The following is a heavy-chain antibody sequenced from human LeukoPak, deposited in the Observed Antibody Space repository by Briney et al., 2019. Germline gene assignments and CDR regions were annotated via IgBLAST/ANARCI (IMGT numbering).Heavy chain of an antibody. D-gene: IGHD6-13*01. CDR2: IKQDGSEK. Sequence: PGGSLRLSCAASGFTFSSYWMSWVRQAPGKGLEWVANIKQDGSEKYYVDSVKGRFTISRDNAKNSLYLQMNSLRAEDTAVYYCARGPTNIAAAGVYFDYWGQGTLVTVSS. CDR3: ARGPTNIAAAGVYFDY. V-gene: IGHV3-7*01. CDR1: GFTFSSYW. J-gene: IGHJ4*02.